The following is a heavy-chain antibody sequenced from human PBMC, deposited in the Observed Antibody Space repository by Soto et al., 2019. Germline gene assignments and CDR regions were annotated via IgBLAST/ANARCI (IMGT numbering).Heavy chain of an antibody. CDR2: ISSSSSTI. CDR1: GFTFRTYS. CDR3: ARGHGSYYYYGMDV. Sequence: GGSLRLSCAASGFTFRTYSMTWVRQAPGKGLEWLSYISSSSSTIYYADSVKGRFTISRDNAKNSLYLQMNSLRSEDTAVYYCARGHGSYYYYGMDVWGQGTTVTV. J-gene: IGHJ6*02. V-gene: IGHV3-48*01. D-gene: IGHD2-2*01.